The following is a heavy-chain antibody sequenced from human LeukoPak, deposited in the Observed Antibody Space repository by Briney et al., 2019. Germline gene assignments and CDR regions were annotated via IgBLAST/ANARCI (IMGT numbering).Heavy chain of an antibody. D-gene: IGHD1-1*01. CDR2: IYTSGST. CDR1: GGSISSYY. CDR3: ARTHVTTGTTSAFDI. V-gene: IGHV4-4*07. J-gene: IGHJ3*02. Sequence: PSETLSLTCTVSGGSISSYYWSWIRQPAGKGLEWIGRIYTSGSTNYNPSLKSRVTMSVDTSKNQFSLKLSSVTAADTAVYYCARTHVTTGTTSAFDIWGQGTMVTVSS.